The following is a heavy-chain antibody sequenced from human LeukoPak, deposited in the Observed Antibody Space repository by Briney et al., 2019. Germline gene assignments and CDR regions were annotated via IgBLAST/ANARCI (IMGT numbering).Heavy chain of an antibody. CDR3: ARESGYTYGA. Sequence: GGSLRLSCVVSGFRFSTYWMSWVRQAPGQGLEWVANLNEDGRQKDYVDSVKGRFTISRDNAKNSVDLQMNSLRVEDTAVYYCARESGYTYGAWGQGTLVTVSS. CDR2: LNEDGRQK. D-gene: IGHD6-13*01. J-gene: IGHJ4*02. CDR1: GFRFSTYW. V-gene: IGHV3-7*04.